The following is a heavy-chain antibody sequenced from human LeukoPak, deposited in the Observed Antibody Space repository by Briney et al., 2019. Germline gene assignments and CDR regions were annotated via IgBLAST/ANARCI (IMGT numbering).Heavy chain of an antibody. CDR1: GYTFTGYY. D-gene: IGHD5-12*01. CDR2: INPNSGGT. V-gene: IGHV1-2*02. CDR3: ARAYSGYEAFDY. J-gene: IGHJ4*02. Sequence: ASVKVSCKASGYTFTGYYIHWVRQAPGQGLEWMGWINPNSGGTNYAQKFQGRVTMTRDTSITYMELSSLRSDDTAVHYCARAYSGYEAFDYWGQGTLVTVSS.